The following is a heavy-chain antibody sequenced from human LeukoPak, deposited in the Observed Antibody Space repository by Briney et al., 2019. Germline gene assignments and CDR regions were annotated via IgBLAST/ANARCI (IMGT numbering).Heavy chain of an antibody. J-gene: IGHJ4*02. Sequence: GGSLRLSCAASGFTFSSYDMTWVRQAPGKGLEGVSYISSSGSTIYYADSVKGRFTISRDNAKNSLYLQMNSLRAEDTALYYCARVGIYGDYGRYFDYWGQGTLVTVSS. CDR1: GFTFSSYD. V-gene: IGHV3-48*04. CDR2: ISSSGSTI. D-gene: IGHD4-17*01. CDR3: ARVGIYGDYGRYFDY.